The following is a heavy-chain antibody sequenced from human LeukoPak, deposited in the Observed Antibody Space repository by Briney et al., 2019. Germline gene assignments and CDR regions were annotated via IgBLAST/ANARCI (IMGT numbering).Heavy chain of an antibody. CDR2: ISGSGGST. V-gene: IGHV3-23*01. CDR3: AKGIVVVPAAMVDY. Sequence: WGSLRLSCAASGFTFSSYAMSWVRQAPGKGLEWVSAISGSGGSTYYPDSVKGRFTISRDNSKNTLYLQMHSLRAEDTVVYYCAKGIVVVPAAMVDYWGQGTLVTVSS. D-gene: IGHD2-2*01. CDR1: GFTFSSYA. J-gene: IGHJ4*02.